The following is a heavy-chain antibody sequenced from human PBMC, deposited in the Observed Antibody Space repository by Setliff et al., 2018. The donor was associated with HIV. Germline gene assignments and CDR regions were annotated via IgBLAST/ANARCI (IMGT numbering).Heavy chain of an antibody. D-gene: IGHD2-21*01. CDR2: ISRVGGSAT. V-gene: IGHV3-23*01. CDR3: ARVPLYSFGWHSLEYFQH. CDR1: GGSISSSN. Sequence: ETLSLTCAVSGGSISSSNWWSWVRQAPGKGLEWVSTISRVGGSATYYADSVKGRFTISRDNSENAVYLQLHNLRPEDTAVYYCARVPLYSFGWHSLEYFQHWGQGILVTVSS. J-gene: IGHJ1*01.